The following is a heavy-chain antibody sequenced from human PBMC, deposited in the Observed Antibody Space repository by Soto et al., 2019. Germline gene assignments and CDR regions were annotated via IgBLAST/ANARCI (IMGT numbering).Heavy chain of an antibody. CDR1: ARTFSSYA. D-gene: IGHD5-12*01. J-gene: IGHJ6*02. V-gene: IGHV1-69*13. CDR3: AATDDTRGYGGYDPPYYYYGMDV. Sequence: ASVKVSCKASARTFSSYAISWVRQAPGQGLEWMGGIIPIFGTANYAQKFQGRVTITADESTSTAYMELSSLRSEDTAVYYCAATDDTRGYGGYDPPYYYYGMDVWGQGTTVTVPS. CDR2: IIPIFGTA.